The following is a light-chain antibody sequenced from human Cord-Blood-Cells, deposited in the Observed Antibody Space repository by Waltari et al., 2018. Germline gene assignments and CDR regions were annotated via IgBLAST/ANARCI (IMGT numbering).Light chain of an antibody. CDR1: QGISSY. Sequence: WXXXSXSLXXAXXGDRVXLSWRMSQGISSYLAWYQQKPGKAPELLIYAASTLQSGVPSRFSGIGSGTDFTLTISCLQSEDFATYYCQQYYSFPPTFGQGTKVEIK. CDR3: QQYYSFPPT. V-gene: IGKV1D-8*01. J-gene: IGKJ1*01. CDR2: AAS.